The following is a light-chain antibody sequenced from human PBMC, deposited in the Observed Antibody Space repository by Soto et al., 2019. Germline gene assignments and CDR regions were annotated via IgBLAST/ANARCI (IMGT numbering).Light chain of an antibody. CDR2: EVT. CDR1: GSDIGGYNY. Sequence: QSVLTQPASVSGSPGQSITISCTGTGSDIGGYNYVSWYQQYPGNAPKLIISEVTNRPSGISNRFSGFKSANTAFLIISGLQAEDEADYYCSSYTSSSSLGVFGTGTKVTVL. V-gene: IGLV2-14*01. J-gene: IGLJ1*01. CDR3: SSYTSSSSLGV.